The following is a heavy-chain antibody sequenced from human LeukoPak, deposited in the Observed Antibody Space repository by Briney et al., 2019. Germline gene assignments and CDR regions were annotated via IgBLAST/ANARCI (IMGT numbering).Heavy chain of an antibody. J-gene: IGHJ4*02. CDR3: ARNYYGSGSYYDFDY. CDR2: INAGNGNT. Sequence: ASVKVSCKASGYSFTSYAMHWVRQAPGQRLEWMGWINAGNGNTKYSQKFQGRVTITRDTSASTAYMKLSSLRSEDTAVYYCARNYYGSGSYYDFDYWGQGTLVTVS. D-gene: IGHD3-10*01. CDR1: GYSFTSYA. V-gene: IGHV1-3*01.